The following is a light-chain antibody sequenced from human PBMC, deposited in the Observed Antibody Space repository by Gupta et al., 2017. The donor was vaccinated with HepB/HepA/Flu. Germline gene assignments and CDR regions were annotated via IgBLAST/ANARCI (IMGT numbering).Light chain of an antibody. CDR3: QQSDNTPRT. Sequence: DIQMTQSPSSLSASVGDRVTITCRASQTINTYLNWYQQRPGKAPKVLIYAASHLLTGVPSRFNGSGSGTEFTLTISKLHPDDFAIYYCQQSDNTPRTFGQGTKVEMK. J-gene: IGKJ1*01. CDR2: AAS. V-gene: IGKV1-39*01. CDR1: QTINTY.